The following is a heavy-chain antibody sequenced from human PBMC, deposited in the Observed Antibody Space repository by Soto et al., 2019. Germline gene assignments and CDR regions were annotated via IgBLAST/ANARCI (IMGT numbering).Heavy chain of an antibody. V-gene: IGHV5-10-1*01. J-gene: IGHJ6*02. CDR1: GYSFTSYL. CDR3: ARHVDTAMVYYYYYGMDV. CDR2: IDPSDSYT. D-gene: IGHD5-18*01. Sequence: PGDSLKISCKGSGYSFTSYLISWVRQMPGKGLEWMGRIDPSDSYTNYSPSFQGHVTISADKSISTAYLQWSSLKASDTAMYYCARHVDTAMVYYYYYGMDVWGQGTTVTVSS.